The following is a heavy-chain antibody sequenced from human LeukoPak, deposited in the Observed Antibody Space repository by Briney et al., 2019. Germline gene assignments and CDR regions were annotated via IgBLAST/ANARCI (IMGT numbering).Heavy chain of an antibody. CDR3: ARASPIYYYGMDV. J-gene: IGHJ6*02. Sequence: GGSLRLSCAACGFTVSSNYMSWVRQAPGKGLEWVSVIYSGGSTYYADSVKGRFTISRDNSKNTLYLQMNSLRAEDTAVYYCARASPIYYYGMDVWGQGTTVTVSS. V-gene: IGHV3-66*01. CDR1: GFTVSSNY. CDR2: IYSGGST.